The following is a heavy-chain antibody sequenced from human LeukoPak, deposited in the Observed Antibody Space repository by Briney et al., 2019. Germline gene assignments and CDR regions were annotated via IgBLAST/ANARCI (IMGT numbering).Heavy chain of an antibody. J-gene: IGHJ4*02. D-gene: IGHD3-22*01. CDR3: ATDYYDRSADYTVDY. Sequence: GGSLRLSCAASGFTFRDYAMSWVRQAPGKGLEWVSVISGSGGTTHYADSVKGRFIISRDNSKNTVYLQMNSLRAEDTAVYYCATDYYDRSADYTVDYWGQGTLVTVSS. CDR1: GFTFRDYA. CDR2: ISGSGGTT. V-gene: IGHV3-23*01.